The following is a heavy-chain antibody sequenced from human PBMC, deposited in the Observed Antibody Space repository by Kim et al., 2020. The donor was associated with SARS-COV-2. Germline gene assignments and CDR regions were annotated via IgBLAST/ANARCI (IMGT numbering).Heavy chain of an antibody. CDR1: GYTFTSYG. J-gene: IGHJ6*02. D-gene: IGHD3-10*01. CDR3: ARDYYGSGSYYKSYYYYGMDV. CDR2: ISAYNGNT. V-gene: IGHV1-18*01. Sequence: ASVKVSCKASGYTFTSYGISWVRQAPGQGLEWMGWISAYNGNTNYAQKLQGRVTMTTDTSTSTAYMELRSLRSDDTAVYYCARDYYGSGSYYKSYYYYGMDVWGQGTTVTVSS.